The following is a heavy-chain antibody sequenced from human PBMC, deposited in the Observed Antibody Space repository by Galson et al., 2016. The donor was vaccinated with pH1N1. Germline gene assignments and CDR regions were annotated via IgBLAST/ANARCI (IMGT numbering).Heavy chain of an antibody. CDR2: IRSKAYGGTT. D-gene: IGHD2/OR15-2a*01. CDR3: TRGVLVPPPRADYYYMDV. V-gene: IGHV3-49*04. J-gene: IGHJ6*03. CDR1: GFTFSNTW. Sequence: SLRLSCAASGFTFSNTWMHWVRQAPGKGLEWVGFIRSKAYGGTTDSAASVRGRFIISRDDSKGIAYLQMNSLKTEDTAVYSCTRGVLVPPPRADYYYMDVWGEGTTVTVS.